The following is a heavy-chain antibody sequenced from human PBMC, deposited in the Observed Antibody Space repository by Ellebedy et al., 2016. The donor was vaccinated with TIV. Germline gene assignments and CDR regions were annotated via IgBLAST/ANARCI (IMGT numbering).Heavy chain of an antibody. CDR1: RDSISSSNW. CDR2: IYHSGST. D-gene: IGHD1-26*01. V-gene: IGHV4-4*02. CDR3: VRGVVGGTFDDY. Sequence: SETLSLTXAVSRDSISSSNWWSWIRQPPGKGLEWIGEIYHSGSTNYNPSLKSRVTISVDKSKNQFSLKLSSVTAADTAVYYCVRGVVGGTFDDYWGQGTLVTVSS. J-gene: IGHJ4*02.